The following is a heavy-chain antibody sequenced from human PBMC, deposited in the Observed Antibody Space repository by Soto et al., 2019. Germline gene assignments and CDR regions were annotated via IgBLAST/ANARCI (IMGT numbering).Heavy chain of an antibody. V-gene: IGHV4-4*07. CDR1: GGSISSYY. CDR2: IYTSGST. CDR3: ARVPRGYSSSWYPYYFDY. J-gene: IGHJ4*02. D-gene: IGHD6-13*01. Sequence: SETLSLTCTVSGGSISSYYWSWIRQPAGKGLEWIGRIYTSGSTNYNPSLKSRVTMSVDTSKNQFSLKLSSVTAADTAVYYCARVPRGYSSSWYPYYFDYWGQGTLVTV.